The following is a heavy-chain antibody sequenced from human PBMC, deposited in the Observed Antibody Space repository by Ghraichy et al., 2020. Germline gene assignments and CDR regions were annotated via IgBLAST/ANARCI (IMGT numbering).Heavy chain of an antibody. J-gene: IGHJ4*02. V-gene: IGHV1-18*04. CDR2: ISAYNGNT. Sequence: ASVKVSCKASGYTFTSYGISWVRQAPGQGLEWMGWISAYNGNTNYAQKLQGRVTMTTDTSTSTAYMELRSLRSDDTAVYYCASVRAGTNYFDYWGQGTLVTVSS. CDR3: ASVRAGTNYFDY. D-gene: IGHD1-7*01. CDR1: GYTFTSYG.